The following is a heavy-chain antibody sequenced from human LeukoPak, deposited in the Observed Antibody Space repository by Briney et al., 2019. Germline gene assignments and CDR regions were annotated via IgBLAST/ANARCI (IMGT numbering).Heavy chain of an antibody. Sequence: PSETLSLTCTVSGDSISSSSYYWGWIRKPPGKGLEWIGNIYYSGSIYDYPSLKSRVTISVDTSPRQFSLKLSSVTAADTAVYYCPRHQYGRYEDYWGQGTLVTVSS. D-gene: IGHD5-12*01. J-gene: IGHJ4*02. CDR3: PRHQYGRYEDY. CDR2: IYYSGSI. CDR1: GDSISSSSYY. V-gene: IGHV4-39*01.